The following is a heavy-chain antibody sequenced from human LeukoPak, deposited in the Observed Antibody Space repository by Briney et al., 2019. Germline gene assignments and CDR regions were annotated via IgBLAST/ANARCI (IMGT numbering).Heavy chain of an antibody. CDR1: GGSFSGYQ. D-gene: IGHD2-15*01. V-gene: IGHV4-34*01. Sequence: SETLSLTCAVYGGSFSGYQWTWIRQPPGKGLEWIGQINHSGSTNYNPSLKSRVTISVDTSKNQFSLKLRSVTAADTAVYYCASLRYCLFGGGSCYSGGDGNWFDPWGQGTLVTVSS. CDR3: ASLRYCLFGGGSCYSGGDGNWFDP. CDR2: INHSGST. J-gene: IGHJ5*02.